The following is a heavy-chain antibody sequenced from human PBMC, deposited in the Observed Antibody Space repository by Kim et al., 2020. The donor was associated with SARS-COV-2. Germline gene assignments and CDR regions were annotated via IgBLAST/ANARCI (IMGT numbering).Heavy chain of an antibody. V-gene: IGHV4-39*01. D-gene: IGHD3-22*01. J-gene: IGHJ4*02. Sequence: SLKSRVTISVDTSKNQFSLKLSSVTAADTAVYYCARNSISYYDSSGPIDYWGQGTLVTVSS. CDR3: ARNSISYYDSSGPIDY.